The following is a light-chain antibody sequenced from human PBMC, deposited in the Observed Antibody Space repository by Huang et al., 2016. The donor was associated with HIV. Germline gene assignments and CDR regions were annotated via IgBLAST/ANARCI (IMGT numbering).Light chain of an antibody. J-gene: IGKJ3*01. CDR1: PIFSSH. V-gene: IGKV3-15*01. CDR3: QQYNDFRST. CDR2: AAS. Sequence: ETVMTQSPVTLSVSPGDRASLSCRSSPIFSSHLAWYQQKPGQAPRLLIYAASTRATGVPARFSGSGAGTEVTLTISTLQSEDSAVYYCQQYNDFRSTFGPGTRVEIK.